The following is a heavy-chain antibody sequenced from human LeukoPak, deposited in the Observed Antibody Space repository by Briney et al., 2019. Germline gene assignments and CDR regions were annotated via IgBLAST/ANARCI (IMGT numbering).Heavy chain of an antibody. J-gene: IGHJ6*04. Sequence: SVKVSCKASGGTFSSYAISWVRQAPGQGLEWMGRIIPILGIANYAQKFQGRVTMTTDTSTSTAYMELRSLRSDDTAVYYCARTPYCSSTSCYGDVWGKGTTVTVSS. CDR3: ARTPYCSSTSCYGDV. CDR2: IIPILGIA. D-gene: IGHD2-2*01. V-gene: IGHV1-69*04. CDR1: GGTFSSYA.